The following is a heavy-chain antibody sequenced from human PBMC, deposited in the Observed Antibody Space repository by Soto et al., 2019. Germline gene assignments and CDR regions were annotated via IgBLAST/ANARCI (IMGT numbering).Heavy chain of an antibody. D-gene: IGHD6-19*01. CDR1: GGTFSSYT. J-gene: IGHJ4*02. Sequence: QVQLVQSGAAVKKPGSSVKVSCKASGGTFSSYTISWVRQAPGQGLEWMGRIIPILGIANYAQKFQGRVTITADKSTGTADMELSSLRSEDTAVYYCARVGYSSGWSFDYWGQGTLVTVSS. V-gene: IGHV1-69*02. CDR2: IIPILGIA. CDR3: ARVGYSSGWSFDY.